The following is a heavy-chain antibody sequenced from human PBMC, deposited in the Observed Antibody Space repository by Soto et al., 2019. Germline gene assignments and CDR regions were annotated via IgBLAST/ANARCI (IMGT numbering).Heavy chain of an antibody. CDR1: GYGFTTYG. CDR2: ISAHNGNT. V-gene: IGHV1-18*01. D-gene: IGHD1-1*01. CDR3: ARGRYGDY. J-gene: IGHJ4*02. Sequence: QVHLVQSGAEVKKPGASVKVSCKGSGYGFTTYGITWVRQAPGQGLEWMAWISAHNGNTNYAQKLQGRVTVSRDTSTSTAYMELRSLRSVDTAVYYGARGRYGDYWGQGALVTVSS.